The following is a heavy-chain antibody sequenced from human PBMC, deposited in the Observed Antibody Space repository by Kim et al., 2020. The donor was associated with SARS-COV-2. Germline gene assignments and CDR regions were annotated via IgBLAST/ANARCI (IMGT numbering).Heavy chain of an antibody. J-gene: IGHJ4*02. V-gene: IGHV4-4*07. CDR3: AGGSSNWYNY. CDR1: GGSITIYN. Sequence: SETLSLTCSVSGGSITIYNWSWIRQPAGKGLEWIGRLNTSGNTNYNPSLKSRVTMSGDTSKNQFSLKLSFVTAADTAVYYCAGGSSNWYNYWGQGTLVTVSS. CDR2: LNTSGNT. D-gene: IGHD6-13*01.